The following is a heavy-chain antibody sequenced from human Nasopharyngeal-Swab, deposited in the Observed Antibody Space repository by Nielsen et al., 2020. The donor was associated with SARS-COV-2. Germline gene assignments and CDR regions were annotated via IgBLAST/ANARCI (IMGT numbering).Heavy chain of an antibody. D-gene: IGHD6-13*01. CDR3: ARGYHSSSLDY. V-gene: IGHV4-39*01. CDR1: GGSLSSSRYY. J-gene: IGHJ4*02. CDR2: IYYSGST. Sequence: SETLSLTCTVSGGSLSSSRYYWGWIRQPPGKGLEWIGSIYYSGSTYYNPSLKSRVTISVDTSKNQFSLKLTSVTAADTAVYYCARGYHSSSLDYWGQGTLVTVSS.